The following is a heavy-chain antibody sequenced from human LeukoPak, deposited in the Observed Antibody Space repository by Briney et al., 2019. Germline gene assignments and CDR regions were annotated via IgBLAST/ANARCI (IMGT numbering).Heavy chain of an antibody. J-gene: IGHJ4*02. CDR3: ARDPWHPAAAGTWGGDY. V-gene: IGHV3-33*01. Sequence: PGRSLRLSCAASGFTFSSYGMHWVRQAPGKGLEWVAVIWYDGSNKYYADSVKGRFTISRDNPKNTLYLQMNSLRAEDTAVYYCARDPWHPAAAGTWGGDYWGQGTLVTVSS. CDR2: IWYDGSNK. CDR1: GFTFSSYG. D-gene: IGHD6-13*01.